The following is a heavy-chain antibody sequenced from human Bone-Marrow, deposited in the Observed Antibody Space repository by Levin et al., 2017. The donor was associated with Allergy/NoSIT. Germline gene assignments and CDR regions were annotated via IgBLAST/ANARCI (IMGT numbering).Heavy chain of an antibody. D-gene: IGHD6-6*01. Sequence: SQTLSLTCTVSTASINSGPYYWGWIRQPPGKGLEWIGNIYSSGKTSYNPSISSRVTISIDTSKNQFSLKLTSVTAADTAMYYCASLFEYSSSSFDYWGQGSLVTVSS. CDR1: TASINSGPYY. CDR3: ASLFEYSSSSFDY. V-gene: IGHV4-39*01. CDR2: IYSSGKT. J-gene: IGHJ4*02.